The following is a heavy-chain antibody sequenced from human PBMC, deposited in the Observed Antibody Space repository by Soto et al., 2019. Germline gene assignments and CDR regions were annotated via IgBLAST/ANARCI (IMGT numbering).Heavy chain of an antibody. V-gene: IGHV3-23*01. D-gene: IGHD3-10*01. CDR1: GFTFSTYA. CDR3: MNLYSYGSGSYYK. CDR2: MSGSGGST. J-gene: IGHJ4*02. Sequence: EVQLLESGGGLVQPGGSLRLSCAASGFTFSTYAMSWVRQAPGKGLEWVSGMSGSGGSTYYADSVKGRFTISRDNSKNTLYLQMNSLRAEDTAVYYCMNLYSYGSGSYYKWGQGILVTVSS.